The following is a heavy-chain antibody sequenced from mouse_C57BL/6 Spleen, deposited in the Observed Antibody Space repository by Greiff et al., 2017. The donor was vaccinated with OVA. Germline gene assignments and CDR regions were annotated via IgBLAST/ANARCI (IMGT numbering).Heavy chain of an antibody. Sequence: QVQLQQPGAELVKPGASVKLSCKASGYTFTSYWMQWVKQRPGQGLEWIGEIDPSDSYTNYNQKFKGKATLTVDTSSSTAYMQLSSLTSEDSAVYYCAGSNDYFDYWGQGTTLTVSS. CDR2: IDPSDSYT. J-gene: IGHJ2*01. CDR3: AGSNDYFDY. D-gene: IGHD2-5*01. V-gene: IGHV1-50*01. CDR1: GYTFTSYW.